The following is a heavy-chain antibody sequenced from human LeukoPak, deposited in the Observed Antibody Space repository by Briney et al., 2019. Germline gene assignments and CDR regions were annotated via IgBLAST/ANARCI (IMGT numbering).Heavy chain of an antibody. V-gene: IGHV1-18*01. CDR1: GYTFTSYG. J-gene: IGHJ4*02. D-gene: IGHD2-2*02. Sequence: ASVKVSCKASGYTFTSYGISWVRQAPGQGLEWMGWITAYNGNTNYAQKLQGRVTMTTDTSTSTAYMELRSLRSDDTAVYYCAREYCSSTSCYIIYFDYWGQRTLATVSS. CDR2: ITAYNGNT. CDR3: AREYCSSTSCYIIYFDY.